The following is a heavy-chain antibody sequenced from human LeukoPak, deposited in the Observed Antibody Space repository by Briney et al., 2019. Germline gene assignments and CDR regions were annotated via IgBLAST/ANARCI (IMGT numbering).Heavy chain of an antibody. Sequence: SVKVSCKASGGTFSSYAISWVRQAPGQGLEWMGGIIPIFGTANYAQKLQGRVTMTTDTSTSTAYMELRSLRSDDTAVYYCARAFLPAAWYYFDYWGQGTLVTVSS. CDR1: GGTFSSYA. V-gene: IGHV1-69*05. D-gene: IGHD2-2*01. CDR3: ARAFLPAAWYYFDY. J-gene: IGHJ4*02. CDR2: IIPIFGTA.